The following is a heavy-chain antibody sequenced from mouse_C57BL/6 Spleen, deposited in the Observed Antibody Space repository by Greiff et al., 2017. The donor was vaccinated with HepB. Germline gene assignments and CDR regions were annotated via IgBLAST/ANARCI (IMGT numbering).Heavy chain of an antibody. CDR3: TTDGSRYAMDY. CDR1: GFNIKDDY. Sequence: VHVKQSGAELVRPGASVKLSCTASGFNIKDDYMHWVKQRPEQGLEWIGWIDPENGDTEYASKFQGKATITADTSSNTAYLQLSSLTSEDTAVYYCTTDGSRYAMDYWGQGTSVTVSS. V-gene: IGHV14-4*01. CDR2: IDPENGDT. D-gene: IGHD1-1*01. J-gene: IGHJ4*01.